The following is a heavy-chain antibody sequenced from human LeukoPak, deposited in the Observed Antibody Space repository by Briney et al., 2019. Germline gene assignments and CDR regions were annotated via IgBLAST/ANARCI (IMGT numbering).Heavy chain of an antibody. Sequence: GRSLRLSCAASGFTFDDYAMHWVRQAPGKGLEWVSGISWNSGSIGYADSVKGRFTISRDNAKNSLYLHMNSLRAEDTALYYCAKDSAMGYYYYYGMDVWGQGPRSPSP. J-gene: IGHJ6*02. V-gene: IGHV3-9*01. CDR1: GFTFDDYA. D-gene: IGHD5-18*01. CDR3: AKDSAMGYYYYYGMDV. CDR2: ISWNSGSI.